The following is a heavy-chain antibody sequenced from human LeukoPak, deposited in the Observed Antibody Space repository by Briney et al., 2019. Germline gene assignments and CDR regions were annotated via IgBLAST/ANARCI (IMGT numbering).Heavy chain of an antibody. Sequence: PSETLSLTCTVSGGSISSGDYYWSWIRQPPGKGLEWIGYIYYSGSTYYNPSLKSRVTISVDTSKNQFSLKLSSVTAADTAVYYCARASIAARPIAVDIDYWGQGTLVTVSS. J-gene: IGHJ4*02. CDR2: IYYSGST. CDR3: ARASIAARPIAVDIDY. CDR1: GGSISSGDYY. V-gene: IGHV4-30-4*08. D-gene: IGHD6-6*01.